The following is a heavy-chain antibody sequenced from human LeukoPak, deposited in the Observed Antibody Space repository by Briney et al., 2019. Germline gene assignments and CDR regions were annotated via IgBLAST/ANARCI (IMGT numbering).Heavy chain of an antibody. V-gene: IGHV4-34*01. CDR1: GGSFSGYY. J-gene: IGHJ4*02. D-gene: IGHD6-13*01. Sequence: SSETLSLTCAVYGGSFSGYYWSWIRQPPGKGLEWIGEINHSGSTNYNPSLKSRVTISVDTSKNQFSLKLSSVTAVDTAVYYCARVGGVYSYFDYWGQGTLVTVSS. CDR3: ARVGGVYSYFDY. CDR2: INHSGST.